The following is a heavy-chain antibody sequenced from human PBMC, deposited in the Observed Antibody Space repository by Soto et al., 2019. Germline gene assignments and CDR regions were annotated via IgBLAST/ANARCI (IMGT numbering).Heavy chain of an antibody. J-gene: IGHJ5*02. CDR1: RGSLSSGGFS. V-gene: IGHV4-30-2*01. CDR2: IYHSGST. CDR3: ARGYCSGGSCRRNWFDP. Sequence: PSETLSLTCAVSRGSLSSGGFSWSWIRQPPGKGLEWIGYIYHSGSTYYNPSLTRRVTISVDRSKNQFSLKLSSVTAADTAVYYCARGYCSGGSCRRNWFDPWGQGTLVTVSS. D-gene: IGHD2-15*01.